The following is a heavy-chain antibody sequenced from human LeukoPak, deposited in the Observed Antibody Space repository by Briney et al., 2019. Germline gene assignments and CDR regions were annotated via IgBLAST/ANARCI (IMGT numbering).Heavy chain of an antibody. D-gene: IGHD6-13*01. Sequence: SETLSLTCTVSGYSISSGYYWGWIRQPPGKGLEWIGSIYHSGSTYYNPSLKSRVTISVDTSKNQFSLKLSSVTAAGTAVYYCARGRAYSSSWYDYWGQGTLVTVSS. CDR3: ARGRAYSSSWYDY. CDR2: IYHSGST. J-gene: IGHJ4*02. CDR1: GYSISSGYY. V-gene: IGHV4-38-2*02.